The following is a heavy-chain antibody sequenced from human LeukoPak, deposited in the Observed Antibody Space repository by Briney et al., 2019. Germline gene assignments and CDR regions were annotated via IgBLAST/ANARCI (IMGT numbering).Heavy chain of an antibody. Sequence: GGSLRLSCAASGFTFSSYAMHWVRQAPGKGLEWVAVISYDGSNKYYADSVKGRFTISRDNSKNTLYLQMSSLRTEDTAVYYCVRAREVTYYFDYWGQGTLVTVSS. CDR3: VRAREVTYYFDY. CDR1: GFTFSSYA. D-gene: IGHD6-6*01. V-gene: IGHV3-30*14. J-gene: IGHJ4*02. CDR2: ISYDGSNK.